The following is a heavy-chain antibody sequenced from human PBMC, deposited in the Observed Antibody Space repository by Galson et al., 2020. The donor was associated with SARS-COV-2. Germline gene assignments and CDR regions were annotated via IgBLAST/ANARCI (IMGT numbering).Heavy chain of an antibody. CDR3: ARATDDDTSSWFDY. J-gene: IGHJ5*01. CDR1: GFTFGSSA. D-gene: IGHD6-13*01. Sequence: GGSLRLSCAASGFTFGSSAMHWVRQAPGKGLEWLAIISYDGSTKYNSESVKGRFTISRDISKNTLYLQMDSLRPGDTAVYYCARATDDDTSSWFDYWGQGTMVTVSS. CDR2: ISYDGSTK. V-gene: IGHV3-30*04.